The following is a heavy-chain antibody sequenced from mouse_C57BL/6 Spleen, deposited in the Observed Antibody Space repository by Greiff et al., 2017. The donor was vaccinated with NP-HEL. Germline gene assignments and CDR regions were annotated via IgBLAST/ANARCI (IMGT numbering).Heavy chain of an antibody. Sequence: VQLQQSGAELVRPGTSVKVSCKASGYAFTNYLIEWVKQRPGQGLEWIGVINPGSGGTNYNEKFKGKATLTVDKSSSTAYMQLSSLTSEDSAVYFCARKGHYFYAMDYWGQGTSVTVSS. J-gene: IGHJ4*01. CDR1: GYAFTNYL. CDR2: INPGSGGT. CDR3: ARKGHYFYAMDY. V-gene: IGHV1-54*01.